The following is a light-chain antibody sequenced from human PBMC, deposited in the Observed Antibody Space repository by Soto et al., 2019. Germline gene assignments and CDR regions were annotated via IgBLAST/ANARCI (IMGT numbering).Light chain of an antibody. J-gene: IGKJ2*01. CDR1: QSVNNNS. CDR2: GAS. CDR3: QQYGSSQYT. Sequence: EIVLTQSPGTLSLSPGERATLSCRASQSVNNNSLAWYQQKPGQAPRLLIYGASSRATGIADRFSGSWSGTDFTLTISRLEPEDFAVYYCQQYGSSQYTFGQGTKLEIK. V-gene: IGKV3-20*01.